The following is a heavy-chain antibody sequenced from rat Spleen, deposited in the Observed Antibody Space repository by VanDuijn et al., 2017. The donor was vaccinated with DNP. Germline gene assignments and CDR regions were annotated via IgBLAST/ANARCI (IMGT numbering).Heavy chain of an antibody. D-gene: IGHD1-11*01. V-gene: IGHV3-1*01. J-gene: IGHJ2*01. CDR1: GYSITSNY. CDR3: ARYTTGVDY. CDR2: ISYSGTT. Sequence: EVQLQESGPGLVKPSQSLSLTCSVTGYSITSNYRWSWIRKFPGNKMEWIGHISYSGTTTYSPSLKSRISITRDTSKNQFFLQLNSVTTEDTATYYCARYTTGVDYWGQGVMVTVSS.